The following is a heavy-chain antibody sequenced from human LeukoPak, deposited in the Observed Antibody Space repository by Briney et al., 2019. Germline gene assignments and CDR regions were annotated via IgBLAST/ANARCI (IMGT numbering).Heavy chain of an antibody. Sequence: GGSLRLSCAASGFTFSNYAMFWVRQAPGKGLQWVSGISGGGSPYYADSVKGRFTISRDNSKNTLYLQMSSLRAEDTARYYCAKDEGGSLEAPYPALDFWGQGTKVTVSS. CDR1: GFTFSNYA. CDR2: ISGGGSP. J-gene: IGHJ3*01. CDR3: AKDEGGSLEAPYPALDF. V-gene: IGHV3-23*01. D-gene: IGHD3-16*01.